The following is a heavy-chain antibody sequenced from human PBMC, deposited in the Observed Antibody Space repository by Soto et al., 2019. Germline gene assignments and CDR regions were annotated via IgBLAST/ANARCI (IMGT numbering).Heavy chain of an antibody. D-gene: IGHD6-13*01. CDR3: TYSSSCYTYYYGLDV. CDR2: INHSGST. CDR1: GGSFSGYY. J-gene: IGHJ6*02. Sequence: SETLSLTCAVYGGSFSGYYWGWIRQPPGKGLEWIGEINHSGSTNYNPSPKSRVTISVDTSKNQFSLKLSTVTAADTPVYYSTYSSSCYTYYYGLDVWGQGTTVTVSS. V-gene: IGHV4-34*01.